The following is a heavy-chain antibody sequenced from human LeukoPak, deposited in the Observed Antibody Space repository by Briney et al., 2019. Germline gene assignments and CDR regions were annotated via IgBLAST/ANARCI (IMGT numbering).Heavy chain of an antibody. Sequence: ASVKVSCKASGYTFTSCGISWVRQAPGQGLEWMGWISAYNGNTNYAQKLQGRVTMTTDTSTSTAYMELRSLRSDDTAVYYCARALGGYDSSGYYVWGQGTLVTVSS. V-gene: IGHV1-18*01. CDR1: GYTFTSCG. D-gene: IGHD3-22*01. J-gene: IGHJ4*02. CDR3: ARALGGYDSSGYYV. CDR2: ISAYNGNT.